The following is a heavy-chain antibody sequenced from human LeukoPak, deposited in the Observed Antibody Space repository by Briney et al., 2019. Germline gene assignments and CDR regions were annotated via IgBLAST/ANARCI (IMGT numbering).Heavy chain of an antibody. D-gene: IGHD6-13*01. J-gene: IGHJ6*03. Sequence: GASLQISCKGSGCSFTNQWIGWGRQMPGKGLECMGSIYLGDSDTRYSPSFQGQVTISADKSISTAYLQWSSLKASDTAMYYCARLVGAADGKHYYYYMDVWGKGTTVTVSS. CDR2: IYLGDSDT. CDR3: ARLVGAADGKHYYYYMDV. V-gene: IGHV5-51*01. CDR1: GCSFTNQW.